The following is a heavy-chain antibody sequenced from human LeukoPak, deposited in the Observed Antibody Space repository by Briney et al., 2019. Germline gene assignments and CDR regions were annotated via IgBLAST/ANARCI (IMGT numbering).Heavy chain of an antibody. CDR3: ARGRYLDY. CDR1: GCTFTSYY. D-gene: IGHD1-14*01. Sequence: EASVKVSCKASGCTFTSYYLHWVRQAPGQGLEWVGWINPNSGGTNYAQKFQGRVTMTRDTSISTAYMELSRLRSDDTAVYYCARGRYLDYWGQGTLVPVSS. J-gene: IGHJ4*02. V-gene: IGHV1-2*02. CDR2: INPNSGGT.